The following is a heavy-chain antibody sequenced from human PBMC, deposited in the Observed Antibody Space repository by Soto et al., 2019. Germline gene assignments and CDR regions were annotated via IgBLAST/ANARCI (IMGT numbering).Heavy chain of an antibody. CDR3: ANYPTTVTSDY. J-gene: IGHJ4*02. CDR1: GGSVSSGSYY. Sequence: QVQLQESGPGLVKPSETLSLTCTVSGGSVSSGSYYWSWIRQPPGKGLEWIGYIYYSGSTNYNPSINSRVTISVDTSKNQFSLKLSSVTAADTAVYYCANYPTTVTSDYWGQGTLVTVSS. D-gene: IGHD4-17*01. V-gene: IGHV4-61*01. CDR2: IYYSGST.